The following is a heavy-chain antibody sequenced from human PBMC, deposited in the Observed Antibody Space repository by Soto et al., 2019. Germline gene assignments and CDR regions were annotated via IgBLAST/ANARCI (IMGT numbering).Heavy chain of an antibody. CDR1: GFSLTTSAVA. V-gene: IGHV2-5*01. J-gene: IGHJ4*02. CDR3: VRRYDPYYFDY. D-gene: IGHD1-20*01. Sequence: HITLQESGPTLVKPTQTLTLTCTSSGFSLTTSAVAVGWIRQHRVKALEWLAIVYVNDDNFYSPSMRTRLTITKDNPKHKVVLTLTAKDPVDTATYFCVRRYDPYYFDYWGQGTLVTVSS. CDR2: VYVNDDN.